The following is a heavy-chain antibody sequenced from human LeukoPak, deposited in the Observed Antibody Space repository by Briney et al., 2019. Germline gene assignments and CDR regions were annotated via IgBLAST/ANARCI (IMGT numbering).Heavy chain of an antibody. CDR1: GGSISSSNFY. CDR3: ARVYSYYYGSGSYPHLDY. Sequence: PSETLSLTCTVSGGSISSSNFYWGWIRQPPGKGLEWIGYIYYSGSTNYNPSLKSRVTISVDTSKNKFSLKLSSVTAADTAVYYCARVYSYYYGSGSYPHLDYWGQGTLVTVSS. J-gene: IGHJ4*02. CDR2: IYYSGST. V-gene: IGHV4-61*05. D-gene: IGHD3-10*01.